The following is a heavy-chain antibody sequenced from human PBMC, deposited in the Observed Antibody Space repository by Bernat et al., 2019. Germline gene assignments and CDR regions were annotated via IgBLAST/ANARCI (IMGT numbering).Heavy chain of an antibody. Sequence: QVQLVESGGGVVQPGRSLRLSCAASGFTFRSFGMHWVRQAPGKGLEWVAVIWYDGSNKYYADAVKGRFTISRDNSKNTLYLQMNRLRAEETAVYYCARGGGYSSRSVFDYWGQGTLVTVSS. J-gene: IGHJ4*02. CDR1: GFTFRSFG. CDR3: ARGGGYSSRSVFDY. D-gene: IGHD3-16*02. CDR2: IWYDGSNK. V-gene: IGHV3-33*01.